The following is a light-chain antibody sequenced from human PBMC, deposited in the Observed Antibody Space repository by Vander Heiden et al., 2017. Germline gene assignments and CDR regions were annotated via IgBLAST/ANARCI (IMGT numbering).Light chain of an antibody. CDR3: QQYSSSPLT. V-gene: IGKV3-20*01. J-gene: IGKJ2*01. CDR1: QSISSSY. Sequence: EMVLRQSPGTLSLSPGDSATLSCRASQSISSSYLAWYQQKPGQAPRLLIHGTSSRATGIPDRFSGSGSGTDFTLTITRLEPEDFAVYYCQQYSSSPLTFGQGTKLEIK. CDR2: GTS.